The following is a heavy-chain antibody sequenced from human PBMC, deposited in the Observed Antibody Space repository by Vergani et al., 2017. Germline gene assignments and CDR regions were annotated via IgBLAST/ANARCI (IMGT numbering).Heavy chain of an antibody. CDR2: IYPGDSDT. Sequence: EVPLVQSGAEVKKPGESLKISCKGSGYSFTSYWIGWVRQMPGKGLEWMGIIYPGDSDTRYSPSFQGQVTISADNSISTAYLQWSSLKASDTAMYYCARQQYPGYCSGGSCYVGGIDYWGQGTLVTVSS. J-gene: IGHJ4*02. CDR1: GYSFTSYW. D-gene: IGHD2-15*01. CDR3: ARQQYPGYCSGGSCYVGGIDY. V-gene: IGHV5-51*01.